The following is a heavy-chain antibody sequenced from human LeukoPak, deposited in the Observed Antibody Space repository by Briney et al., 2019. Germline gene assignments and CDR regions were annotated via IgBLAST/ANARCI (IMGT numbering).Heavy chain of an antibody. CDR3: ARISEDWSYGDDPY. D-gene: IGHD4-17*01. Sequence: ASVKVSCKASGYTFTSYGISWVRQAPGQGLEWMGWINTNTGNPTYAQGFTGRFVFSLDTSVSTAYLQISSLKAEDTAVYYCARISEDWSYGDDPYWGQGTLVTVSS. V-gene: IGHV7-4-1*02. CDR2: INTNTGNP. CDR1: GYTFTSYG. J-gene: IGHJ4*02.